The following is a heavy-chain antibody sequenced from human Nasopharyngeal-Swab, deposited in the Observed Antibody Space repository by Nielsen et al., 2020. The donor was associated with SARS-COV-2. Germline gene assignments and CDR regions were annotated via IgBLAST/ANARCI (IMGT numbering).Heavy chain of an antibody. J-gene: IGHJ4*02. CDR3: ARHDYGENY. CDR2: LSASGGST. D-gene: IGHD4-17*01. CDR1: GFTFSNYG. Sequence: GGSLRLSCAASGFTFSNYGMSWVRQAPGKGLEWVSGLSASGGSTYYADSVKGRFTISKDNPKNTLYLQMNSLRAEDTAVYYCARHDYGENYWGQGTLVTVSS. V-gene: IGHV3-23*01.